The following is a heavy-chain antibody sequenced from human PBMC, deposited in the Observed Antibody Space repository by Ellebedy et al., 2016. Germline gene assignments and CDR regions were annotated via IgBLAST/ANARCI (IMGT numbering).Heavy chain of an antibody. J-gene: IGHJ2*01. CDR2: INYSEST. D-gene: IGHD2-15*01. Sequence: SETLSLTCTVSGGSNTSSRDYWGWIRQPPGKGLEWIGNINYSESTYYNPSLKSRVTISVDTSKNQFSLKLNSVTAADTAVYYCARHVPVIPRGFCSGGTCSLYWYFDLWGQGTLVTVSS. V-gene: IGHV4-39*01. CDR1: GGSNTSSRDY. CDR3: ARHVPVIPRGFCSGGTCSLYWYFDL.